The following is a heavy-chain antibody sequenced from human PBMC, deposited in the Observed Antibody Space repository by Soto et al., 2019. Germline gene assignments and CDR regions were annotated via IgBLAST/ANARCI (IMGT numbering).Heavy chain of an antibody. CDR2: IYPGDSDT. CDR1: GYSFTSYW. J-gene: IGHJ4*02. V-gene: IGHV5-51*01. CDR3: ASLRDGYNFY. Sequence: GASLKISCKGSGYSFTSYWIGWVRQMPGKGLEWMGIIYPGDSDTRHNPSFQGQVTISADKSISTAYLQWSSLRASDTAMYYCASLRDGYNFYWGQGTLVTVSS. D-gene: IGHD5-12*01.